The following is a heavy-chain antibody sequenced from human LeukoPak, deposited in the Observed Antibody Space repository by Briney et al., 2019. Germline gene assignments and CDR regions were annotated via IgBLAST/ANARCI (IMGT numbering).Heavy chain of an antibody. D-gene: IGHD6-6*01. J-gene: IGHJ5*02. V-gene: IGHV4-34*01. Sequence: SETLSLTCAVYGGSFSGYYWSWIRQPPGKGLEWIGEINHSGSTNYNPSLKSRVTISVDTSKNQFSLKLSSVTAADTAVYYCARGRIAARPLNRFDPWGQGTLVTVSS. CDR1: GGSFSGYY. CDR2: INHSGST. CDR3: ARGRIAARPLNRFDP.